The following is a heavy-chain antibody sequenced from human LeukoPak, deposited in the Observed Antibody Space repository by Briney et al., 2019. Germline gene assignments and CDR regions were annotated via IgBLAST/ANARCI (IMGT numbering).Heavy chain of an antibody. V-gene: IGHV3-23*01. D-gene: IGHD4-17*01. CDR3: AKSATVTTSALH. J-gene: IGHJ3*01. CDR2: ISGSGGST. Sequence: GGSLRLSCEASGFSFSRYWMSWVRQAPGKGLEWVSAISGSGGSTYYADSVKGRFTISRDNSKNTLYLQMNSLRAEDTAVYYCAKSATVTTSALHWGQGTMVTVSS. CDR1: GFSFSRYW.